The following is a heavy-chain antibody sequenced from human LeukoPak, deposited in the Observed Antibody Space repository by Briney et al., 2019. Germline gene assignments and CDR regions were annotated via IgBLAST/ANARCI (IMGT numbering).Heavy chain of an antibody. D-gene: IGHD5-18*01. Sequence: KTSETLSLTCTVSGGSISSYYWSWIRQPPGKGLEWIGYIYYSGSTNYDPSLKSRVTISVDTSKNQFSLKLSSVTAADTAVYYCARVGRIQLWPTFDYWGQGTLVTVSS. CDR2: IYYSGST. V-gene: IGHV4-59*01. J-gene: IGHJ4*02. CDR1: GGSISSYY. CDR3: ARVGRIQLWPTFDY.